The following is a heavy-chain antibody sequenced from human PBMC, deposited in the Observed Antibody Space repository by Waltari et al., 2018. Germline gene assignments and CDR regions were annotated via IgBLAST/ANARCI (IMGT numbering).Heavy chain of an antibody. V-gene: IGHV1-2*02. CDR1: GYTFTGYH. CDR2: INPKSGGT. CDR3: ARDGGWGDFDY. Sequence: QVQLVQSGAEVKKPGASVKVSCKASGYTFTGYHMYWVRQAPGQGLEWMGWINPKSGGTNSAQKFQGRVTMTRDTSISTAYMELSRLRSDDTVVYYCARDGGWGDFDYWGQGTLVTVSS. J-gene: IGHJ4*02. D-gene: IGHD6-19*01.